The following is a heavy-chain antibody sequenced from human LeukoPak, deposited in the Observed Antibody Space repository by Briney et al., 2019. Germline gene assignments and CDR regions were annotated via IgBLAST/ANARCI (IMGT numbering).Heavy chain of an antibody. CDR1: GGSISSYY. CDR2: IYYSGST. J-gene: IGHJ4*02. CDR3: ATGRRQLGDFDY. D-gene: IGHD6-13*01. Sequence: SETLSLTCTVSGGSISSYYWSWIRQPPGKGLEWIGYIYYSGSTNYNPSLKSRVTISVDTSKNQFSLKLSSVTAADTAVYYCATGRRQLGDFDYWGQGTLVTVSS. V-gene: IGHV4-59*01.